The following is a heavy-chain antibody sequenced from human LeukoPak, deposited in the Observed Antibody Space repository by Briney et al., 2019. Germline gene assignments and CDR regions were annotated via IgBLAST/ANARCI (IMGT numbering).Heavy chain of an antibody. CDR2: ISGRGSST. V-gene: IGHV3-23*01. D-gene: IGHD5-18*01. CDR1: GFTFSSYA. CDR3: ARDGGGYSYGYADY. J-gene: IGHJ4*02. Sequence: GGSLRLSCAASGFTFSSYAMSWVRQAPGEGLQWVSSISGRGSSTYYADSVKGRFTISRDNSKNTLYLQMNSLRAEDTAVYYCARDGGGYSYGYADYWGQGTLVTVSS.